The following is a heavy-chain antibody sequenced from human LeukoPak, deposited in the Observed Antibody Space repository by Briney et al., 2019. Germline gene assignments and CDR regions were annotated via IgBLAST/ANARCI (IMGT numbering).Heavy chain of an antibody. V-gene: IGHV5-51*01. CDR2: IYPGDSDT. CDR3: ASPTYYYGSGSYKAFDI. Sequence: GESLKISCKGSGYSFTSYWIGWVRRMPGKGLEWMGIIYPGDSDTRYSPSFQGQVTISADKSISTAYLQWSSLKASDTAMYYCASPTYYYGSGSYKAFDIWGQGTMVTVSS. D-gene: IGHD3-10*01. J-gene: IGHJ3*02. CDR1: GYSFTSYW.